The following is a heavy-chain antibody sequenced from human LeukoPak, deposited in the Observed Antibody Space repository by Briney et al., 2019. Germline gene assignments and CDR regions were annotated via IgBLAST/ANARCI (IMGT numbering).Heavy chain of an antibody. CDR1: GYTFTSYY. Sequence: GASVKVSCKASGYTFTSYYMHWVRQAPGQGLEWMGIINPSGGSTSYAQKFQGRVTMTRDMSTSTVYMELSSLRSEDTAVYYCARGGGFFVPVAVPFDYWGQGTLVTVSS. J-gene: IGHJ4*02. D-gene: IGHD2-2*01. CDR2: INPSGGST. V-gene: IGHV1-46*01. CDR3: ARGGGFFVPVAVPFDY.